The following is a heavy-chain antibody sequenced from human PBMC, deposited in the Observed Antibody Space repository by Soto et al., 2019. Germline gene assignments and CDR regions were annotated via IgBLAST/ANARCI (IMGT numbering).Heavy chain of an antibody. D-gene: IGHD6-19*01. Sequence: SETLSLTCTVSGGSISSYYWSWIRQPPGKGLEWIGYIYYSGSTNYNPSLKSRVTISVDTSKNQFSLKLSSVTAADTAVYYCARDDSSGPLDYWGQGTLVTV. CDR2: IYYSGST. J-gene: IGHJ4*02. V-gene: IGHV4-59*01. CDR1: GGSISSYY. CDR3: ARDDSSGPLDY.